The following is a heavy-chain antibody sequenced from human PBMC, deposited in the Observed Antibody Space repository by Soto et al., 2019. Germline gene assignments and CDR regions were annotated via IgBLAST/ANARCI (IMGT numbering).Heavy chain of an antibody. CDR2: ISSSGSTI. Sequence: GGSLRLSCAASGFTFSSYEMNWVRQAPGKGLEWVSYISSSGSTIYYADSVKGRFTISRDNAKNSLYLQMNSLRAEDTAVYYCARDQGCSGGSCYLSRYYYYGMDVWGQGTTVTVSS. D-gene: IGHD2-15*01. CDR3: ARDQGCSGGSCYLSRYYYYGMDV. V-gene: IGHV3-48*03. J-gene: IGHJ6*02. CDR1: GFTFSSYE.